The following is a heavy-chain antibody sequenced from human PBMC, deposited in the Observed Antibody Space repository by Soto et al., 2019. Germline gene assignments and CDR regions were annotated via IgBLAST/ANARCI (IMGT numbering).Heavy chain of an antibody. CDR2: VYYNGTT. Sequence: PSETLSLTCTVSGGSISSSSYYWGWIRQPPGKGLEWIGTVYYNGTTYYNPSLKSRVTITVDTAKNQFSLNLRSVTAADTAMYFCARRERYYGSPGWFDPWGPGTLVTVS. V-gene: IGHV4-39*01. CDR1: GGSISSSSYY. CDR3: ARRERYYGSPGWFDP. J-gene: IGHJ5*02. D-gene: IGHD3-10*01.